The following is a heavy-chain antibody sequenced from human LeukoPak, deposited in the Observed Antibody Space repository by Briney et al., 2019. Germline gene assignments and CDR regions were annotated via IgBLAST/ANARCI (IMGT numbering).Heavy chain of an antibody. CDR1: GYTFTSYY. Sequence: ASVKVSCKASGYTFTSYYMHWVRQAPGQGLEWMGIINPSGGSTSYAQKFQGRVIMTRDMSTSTVYMELSSLRSEDTAVYYCARGPSSSSGYYYYYMDVWGKGITVTVSS. V-gene: IGHV1-46*01. D-gene: IGHD6-6*01. CDR3: ARGPSSSSGYYYYYMDV. CDR2: INPSGGST. J-gene: IGHJ6*03.